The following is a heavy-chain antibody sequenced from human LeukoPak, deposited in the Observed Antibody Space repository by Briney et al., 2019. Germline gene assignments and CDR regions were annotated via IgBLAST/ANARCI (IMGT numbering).Heavy chain of an antibody. V-gene: IGHV1-18*01. Sequence: ASVKVSCKASGYTFTSYGISWARQAPGQSLEWMGWISAYNGNTNYAQKLQCRVTMTTDTSTSTAYLELRSLRSDDTAVYYCASSRGYTRGYQNWGQGTLVTVSS. D-gene: IGHD6-25*01. CDR1: GYTFTSYG. CDR2: ISAYNGNT. CDR3: ASSRGYTRGYQN. J-gene: IGHJ4*02.